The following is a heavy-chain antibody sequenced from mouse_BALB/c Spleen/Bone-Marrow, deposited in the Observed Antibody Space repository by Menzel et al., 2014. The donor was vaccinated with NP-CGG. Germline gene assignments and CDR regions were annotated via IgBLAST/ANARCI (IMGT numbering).Heavy chain of an antibody. Sequence: EVKLVESGGGLVQPGGSLKLSCAASGFTFSGYGMSWVRQTPEKRLELVATINSNGGRTYYPDSVKGRFTISRDNAKNPLYLQMSSLKSEDTAMYYCARDYYGSGDYWGQGTTLTVSS. CDR1: GFTFSGYG. V-gene: IGHV5-6-3*01. CDR3: ARDYYGSGDY. CDR2: INSNGGRT. J-gene: IGHJ2*01. D-gene: IGHD1-1*01.